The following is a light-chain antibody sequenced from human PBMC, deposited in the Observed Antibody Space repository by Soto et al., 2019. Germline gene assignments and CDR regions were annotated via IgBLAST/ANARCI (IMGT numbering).Light chain of an antibody. CDR1: QSVSSY. Sequence: EIVLTQSPATLSLSPGERATLSCRASQSVSSYLAWYQQKAGQAHRLLIYDTSKRATGIPARFSGSGSGTYFTLSIISLEPEDFAVYYCQQRTNWPRSFTFGHGTKVDIK. CDR3: QQRTNWPRSFT. J-gene: IGKJ3*01. V-gene: IGKV3-11*01. CDR2: DTS.